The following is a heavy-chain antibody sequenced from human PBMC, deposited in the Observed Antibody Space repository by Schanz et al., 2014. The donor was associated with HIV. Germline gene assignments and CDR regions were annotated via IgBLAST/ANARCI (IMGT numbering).Heavy chain of an antibody. CDR2: IGSGGGYK. V-gene: IGHV3-21*02. J-gene: IGHJ4*02. Sequence: VQLGQSGGGVVQPGRSLRLSCAASGFTFSSHGMHWVRQAPGKGLEWVSSIGSGGGYKYYADSVNGRFTISRDNAKNSLHLQMSRLGAEDTAVYFCAVLWIQPPFDYWGQGTLVTVSS. CDR1: GFTFSSHG. D-gene: IGHD5-18*01. CDR3: AVLWIQPPFDY.